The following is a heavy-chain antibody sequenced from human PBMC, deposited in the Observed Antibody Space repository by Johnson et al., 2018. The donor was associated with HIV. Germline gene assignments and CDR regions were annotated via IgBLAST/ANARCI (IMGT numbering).Heavy chain of an antibody. CDR1: GFTFSDYY. J-gene: IGHJ3*02. D-gene: IGHD6-6*01. V-gene: IGHV3-11*04. CDR3: ARGWDSSSSAFDI. Sequence: QVQLVESGGGVVQTGRSLRLSCAASGFTFSDYYMSWIRQAPRKGLEWVSYISSSGSTIYYADSVKGRFTISRDNAKNSLYLQMNSLSAEDTAVYYCARGWDSSSSAFDIWGQGTMVTVSS. CDR2: ISSSGSTI.